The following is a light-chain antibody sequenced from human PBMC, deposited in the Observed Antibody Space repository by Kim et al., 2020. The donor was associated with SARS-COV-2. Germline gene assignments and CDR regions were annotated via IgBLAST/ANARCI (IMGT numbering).Light chain of an antibody. V-gene: IGKV3-20*01. J-gene: IGKJ1*01. CDR1: QTVSARS. CDR3: QQYGDSPRT. CDR2: GAS. Sequence: SPGESATLSCRASQTVSARSVAWYQQKPGQAPRLLISGASRRATGIPDRFSGSGSGTDFTLTISRLEPEDSAVFYCQQYGDSPRTFGQGTKVDIK.